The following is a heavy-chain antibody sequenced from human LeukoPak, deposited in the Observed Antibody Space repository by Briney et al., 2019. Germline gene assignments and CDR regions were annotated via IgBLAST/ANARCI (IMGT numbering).Heavy chain of an antibody. D-gene: IGHD5-18*01. CDR1: GGSISSYY. CDR3: ARGCYGYWGYYYYYYMDV. V-gene: IGHV4-59*01. CDR2: IYYSGST. Sequence: SETLSLTCTVSGGSISSYYWSWIRQPPGQGLEWIGYIYYSGSTNYNPSLKSRVTISVDTSKNQFSLKLSSVTAADTAVYYCARGCYGYWGYYYYYYMDVWGKGTTVTVSS. J-gene: IGHJ6*03.